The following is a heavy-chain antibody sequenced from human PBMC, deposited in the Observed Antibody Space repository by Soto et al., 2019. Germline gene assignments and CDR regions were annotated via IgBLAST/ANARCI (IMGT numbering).Heavy chain of an antibody. D-gene: IGHD2-8*02. CDR1: GGSFSGYY. V-gene: IGHV4-34*01. J-gene: IGHJ4*02. CDR2: INHSGST. CDR3: ARDKITGLLDY. Sequence: SETLSLTCAVYGGSFSGYYWTWIRQPPGTGLEWIGEINHSGSTNYNPSLKSRVTISVDTSKNQFSLKLTSVTAADTAVYYCARDKITGLLDYWGQGPLITVSS.